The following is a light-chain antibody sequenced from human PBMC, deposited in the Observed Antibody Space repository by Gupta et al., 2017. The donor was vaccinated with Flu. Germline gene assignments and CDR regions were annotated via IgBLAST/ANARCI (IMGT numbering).Light chain of an antibody. J-gene: IGLJ3*02. Sequence: QTTRITGSGDALAKKYGYWYQQKPGQAHVLLRYDDSERPSGIPERFSGSTSGTTVTLTISGVQAEEEADYYCQSADSTINQRVFGGGNKLTVL. CDR3: QSADSTINQRV. CDR1: ALAKKY. CDR2: DDS. V-gene: IGLV3-25*01.